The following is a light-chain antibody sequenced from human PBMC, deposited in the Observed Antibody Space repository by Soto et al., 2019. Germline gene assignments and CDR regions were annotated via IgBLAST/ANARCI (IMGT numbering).Light chain of an antibody. CDR2: DAS. CDR3: QQPNNWPWT. J-gene: IGKJ1*01. Sequence: EVLMTQSPATLSVSPGERATLSCRASQSVSGKLAWYQQKPGQAPRLLIYDASTRATGIPARFSGSGSGTEFTLTISSLQSEDFAVYYCQQPNNWPWTFGQGTKVEIK. V-gene: IGKV3-15*01. CDR1: QSVSGK.